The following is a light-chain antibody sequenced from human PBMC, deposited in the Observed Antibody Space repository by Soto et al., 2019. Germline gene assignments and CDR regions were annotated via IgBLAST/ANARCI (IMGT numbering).Light chain of an antibody. J-gene: IGKJ4*01. Sequence: AIQLTQSPSSLSAFVGDSVTITCRASQGISSTLAWFQQKPRKAPILLIYDASSLESGVPSRFSGSGSGTDFTLAISSLQPEDFATYFCQQFHNSPLTFGGGTKVELK. CDR2: DAS. CDR1: QGISST. V-gene: IGKV1D-13*01. CDR3: QQFHNSPLT.